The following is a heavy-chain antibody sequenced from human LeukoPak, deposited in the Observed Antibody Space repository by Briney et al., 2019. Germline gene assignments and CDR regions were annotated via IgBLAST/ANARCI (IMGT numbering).Heavy chain of an antibody. CDR3: ARGFLDFDF. J-gene: IGHJ4*01. CDR1: GFTFSRFN. CDR2: IWYDGTDT. D-gene: IGHD3-3*01. V-gene: IGHV3-33*01. Sequence: GKSQRLSCVASGFTFSRFNMHWVRQAPGKGLEWVALIWYDGTDTYYADAVKGRFTISRDDSKNTVYLQMNSLRAEDTAFYYCARGFLDFDFWGHGTLVTVSS.